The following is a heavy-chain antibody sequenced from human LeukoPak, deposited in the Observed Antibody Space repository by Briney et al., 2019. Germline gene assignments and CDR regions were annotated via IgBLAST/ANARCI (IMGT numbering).Heavy chain of an antibody. J-gene: IGHJ5*02. CDR3: VRLSWELGDGGVT. Sequence: GGSLRLSCAASGFTFSSYAMHWVRQAPGKGLEWVAVISYDGSNKYYADSVKGRFTISRDNAKNTLYLQMNSLRVEDTAVYYCVRLSWELGDGGVTWGQGTLVTVSS. V-gene: IGHV3-30*04. CDR1: GFTFSSYA. D-gene: IGHD1-26*01. CDR2: ISYDGSNK.